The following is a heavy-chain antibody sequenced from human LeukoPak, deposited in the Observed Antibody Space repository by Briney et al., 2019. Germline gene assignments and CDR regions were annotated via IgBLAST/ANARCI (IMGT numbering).Heavy chain of an antibody. V-gene: IGHV4-39*07. D-gene: IGHD3-10*01. J-gene: IGHJ5*02. CDR2: IYYSGST. CDR1: GGSISSSSYY. CDR3: ARDQGYYGSGSSGQNWFDP. Sequence: SETLSLTCTVSGGSISSSSYYWGWIRQPPGKGLEWIGSIYYSGSTYYNPSLKSRVTISVDTSKNQFSLKLTSVTAADTAVYYCARDQGYYGSGSSGQNWFDPWGQGTLVTVSS.